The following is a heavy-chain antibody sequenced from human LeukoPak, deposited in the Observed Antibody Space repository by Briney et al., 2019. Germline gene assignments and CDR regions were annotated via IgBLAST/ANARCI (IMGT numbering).Heavy chain of an antibody. CDR2: IYPGDSDT. CDR1: GYSLITNW. Sequence: GESLKTSCKGSGYSLITNWIGWVRQMPGKGLEWMGIIYPGDSDTRYSPSFQGQVTISADKSISTAYLQWSSLKASDTAMYYCASHTYTSGWSWGQGTLVTVSS. J-gene: IGHJ5*02. V-gene: IGHV5-51*01. CDR3: ASHTYTSGWS. D-gene: IGHD6-19*01.